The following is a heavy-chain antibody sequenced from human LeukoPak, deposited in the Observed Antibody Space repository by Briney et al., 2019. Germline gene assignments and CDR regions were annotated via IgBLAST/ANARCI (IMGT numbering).Heavy chain of an antibody. CDR1: GFTFSSYA. J-gene: IGHJ4*02. V-gene: IGHV3-30*04. CDR2: ISNDGSNK. Sequence: GRSLRLSCAASGFTFSSYAMHWVRQAPGKGLEWVAVISNDGSNKYYADSVKGRFTISRDNSKNTLYLQMNSLRAEDTAVYYCARDRKGFSGAVAGLFDYWGQGTLVTVSS. D-gene: IGHD6-19*01. CDR3: ARDRKGFSGAVAGLFDY.